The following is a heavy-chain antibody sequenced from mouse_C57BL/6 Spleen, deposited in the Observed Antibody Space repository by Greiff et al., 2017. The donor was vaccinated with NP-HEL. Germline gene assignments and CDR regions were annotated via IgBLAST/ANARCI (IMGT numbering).Heavy chain of an antibody. J-gene: IGHJ2*01. CDR2: IHPNSGST. CDR3: ARGGSYYCNYLDY. CDR1: GYTFTSYW. D-gene: IGHD2-10*01. V-gene: IGHV1-64*01. Sequence: VQLQQPGAELVKPGASVKLSCKASGYTFTSYWMHWVKQRPGQGLEWIGMIHPNSGSTNYNEKFKSKATLTVDKSSSTAYMQLSSLTSEDSAVYYCARGGSYYCNYLDYWGQGTTLTVSS.